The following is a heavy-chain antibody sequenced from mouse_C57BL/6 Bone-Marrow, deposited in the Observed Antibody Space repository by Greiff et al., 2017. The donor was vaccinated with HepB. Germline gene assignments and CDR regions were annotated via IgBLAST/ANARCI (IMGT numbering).Heavy chain of an antibody. CDR2: TFYSGIT. J-gene: IGHJ4*01. D-gene: IGHD1-1*01. CDR3: ARGYYYGSSYTYAMDY. V-gene: IGHV3-3*01. Sequence: EVKLVESGPSLVRPSQPLSLTCTVTGFSINSDCYWIWIRQFPGNKLEYIGYTFYSGITYYNPSLESRTYITRDTSKNQFSLKLSSVTTEDTATYYCARGYYYGSSYTYAMDYWGQGTSVTVSS. CDR1: GFSINSDCY.